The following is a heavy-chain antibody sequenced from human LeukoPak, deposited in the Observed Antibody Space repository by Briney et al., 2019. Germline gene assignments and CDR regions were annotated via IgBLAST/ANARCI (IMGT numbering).Heavy chain of an antibody. D-gene: IGHD6-19*01. CDR3: ARGGGVAGYYYYGMDV. Sequence: SETLSLTCTVSGGSISSYYWGWIRQPPGKGLEWIGYIYYSGSTNYNPSLKSRVTISVDTSKNQFSLKLSSVTAADTAVYYCARGGGVAGYYYYGMDVWGQGTTVTVSS. CDR1: GGSISSYY. V-gene: IGHV4-59*01. CDR2: IYYSGST. J-gene: IGHJ6*02.